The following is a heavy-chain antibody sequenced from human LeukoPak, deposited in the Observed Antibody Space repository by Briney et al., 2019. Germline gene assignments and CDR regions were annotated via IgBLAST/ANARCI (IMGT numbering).Heavy chain of an antibody. CDR2: IYYSGST. CDR3: ARDSIGGYFDWLSGAFDI. J-gene: IGHJ3*02. Sequence: SETLSLTCTVSGGSISSYYWSWIRQPPGKGLEWIGYIYYSGSTNYNPSLKSRVTISVDTSKNQFSLKLSSVPAADTAVYYCARDSIGGYFDWLSGAFDIWGQGTMVTVSS. D-gene: IGHD3-9*01. V-gene: IGHV4-59*01. CDR1: GGSISSYY.